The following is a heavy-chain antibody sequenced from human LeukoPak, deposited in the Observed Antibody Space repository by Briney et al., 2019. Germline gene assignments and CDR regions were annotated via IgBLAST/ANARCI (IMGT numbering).Heavy chain of an antibody. Sequence: SETLSLTCTVSGGSISSRSYYWGWIRQPPGKGLEWIGSIYDSGSTYYSPSLKSRVTISVDTSKNQFSLKLSSVTAADTAVYYCARRPQNPWDILTGYSTTYYFDYWGQGTLVTVSS. V-gene: IGHV4-39*01. J-gene: IGHJ4*02. CDR1: GGSISSRSYY. CDR2: IYDSGST. D-gene: IGHD3-9*01. CDR3: ARRPQNPWDILTGYSTTYYFDY.